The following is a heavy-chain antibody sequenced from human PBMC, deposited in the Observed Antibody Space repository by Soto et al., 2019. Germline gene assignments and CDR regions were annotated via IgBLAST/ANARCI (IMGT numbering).Heavy chain of an antibody. CDR2: ISGSGGST. D-gene: IGHD6-19*01. CDR3: AKDSSGWDGNYYYYFDY. Sequence: WGSLRLSCAASAFSFSSYPMSCLRQPAGNALEWVSAISGSGGSTYDTDSVKGRFTISRDNSKNTLYRQMNSLRAEDTAVYYCAKDSSGWDGNYYYYFDYWGQGTLVTVSS. V-gene: IGHV3-23*01. J-gene: IGHJ4*02. CDR1: AFSFSSYP.